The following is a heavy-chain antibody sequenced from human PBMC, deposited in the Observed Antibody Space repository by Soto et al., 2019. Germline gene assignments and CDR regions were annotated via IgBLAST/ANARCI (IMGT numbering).Heavy chain of an antibody. Sequence: GGSLRLSCAAPGFTFSSYSMNWVRQAPGKGLEWVSSISSSSSYIYYADSVKGRFTISRDNAKNSLYLQMNSLRAEDTAVYYCARKTTVTSPFDYWGQGTLVTVSS. CDR3: ARKTTVTSPFDY. J-gene: IGHJ4*02. CDR2: ISSSSSYI. D-gene: IGHD4-17*01. V-gene: IGHV3-21*01. CDR1: GFTFSSYS.